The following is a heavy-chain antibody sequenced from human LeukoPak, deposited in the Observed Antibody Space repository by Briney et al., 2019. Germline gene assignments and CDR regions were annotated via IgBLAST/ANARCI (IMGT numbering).Heavy chain of an antibody. V-gene: IGHV1-18*01. CDR3: ARVPGSGYYYDWFDP. CDR1: GYTFTSYG. Sequence: ASVKVSCKASGYTFTSYGISWVRQAPGQGLEWMGWISAYNGNTNYAQKLQGRVTMTTDTSTSTAYMELRSLRSDDTAVYYCARVPGSGYYYDWFDPWGQGTLVTVSS. D-gene: IGHD3-3*01. CDR2: ISAYNGNT. J-gene: IGHJ5*02.